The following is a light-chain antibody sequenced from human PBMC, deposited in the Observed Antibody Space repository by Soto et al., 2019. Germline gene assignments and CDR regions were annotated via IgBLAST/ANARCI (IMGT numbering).Light chain of an antibody. V-gene: IGLV2-23*02. CDR2: EVN. CDR3: SSYAGSSTYV. CDR1: SSDVGNYNL. J-gene: IGLJ1*01. Sequence: QSVLTQPASVSGSPGQSITISCTGTSSDVGNYNLVSWYQQHPGKAPKPMIYEVNKRPSGVSNRFSGSKSGNTASLTISGLQAEDEADYYCSSYAGSSTYVFGTGTKVTVL.